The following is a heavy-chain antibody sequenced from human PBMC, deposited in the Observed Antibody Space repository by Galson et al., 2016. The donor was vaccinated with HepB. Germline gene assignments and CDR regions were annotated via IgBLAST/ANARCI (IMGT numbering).Heavy chain of an antibody. J-gene: IGHJ4*02. V-gene: IGHV3-30-3*01. D-gene: IGHD2-2*01. CDR1: GFTFSTYA. Sequence: SLRLSCAVSGFTFSTYAMHWVRQAPGKGLEWVAVISYDGSNEFYADSAKGRVTISRDNSMHTLYLQMTSLRLDDTAVYYCARTTAQYHLLRPFGFWGQGTLVTVSS. CDR2: ISYDGSNE. CDR3: ARTTAQYHLLRPFGF.